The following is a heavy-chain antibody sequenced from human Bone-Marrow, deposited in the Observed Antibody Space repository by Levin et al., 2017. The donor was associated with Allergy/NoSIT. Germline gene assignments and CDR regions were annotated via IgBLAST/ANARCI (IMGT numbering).Heavy chain of an antibody. Sequence: GESLKISCEVSGLSFSGSPMSWVRQAPGRGLEWIGHIRSRANNYATAYSASVKGRFVISRDDAKSTAYLQMNNVKTADTAMYYCSRMDSSGYYRSYWGRGTLVTVSS. D-gene: IGHD3-3*01. CDR2: IRSRANNYAT. CDR3: SRMDSSGYYRSY. V-gene: IGHV3-73*01. CDR1: GLSFSGSP. J-gene: IGHJ4*02.